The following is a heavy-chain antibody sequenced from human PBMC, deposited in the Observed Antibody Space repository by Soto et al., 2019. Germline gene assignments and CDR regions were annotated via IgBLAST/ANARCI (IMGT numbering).Heavy chain of an antibody. Sequence: QVQLVQSGAEVKKPGASVKVSCKTSGYTFTNHGINWVRQAPGQGLEWMGWINPYNANVNYAQKLQGRVTMTTDTSTSTAYMDLRSLTSDDTAVDYCARDRVAGIWGYAFDIWGQGTMVTVSS. J-gene: IGHJ3*02. V-gene: IGHV1-18*04. CDR3: ARDRVAGIWGYAFDI. CDR2: INPYNANV. CDR1: GYTFTNHG. D-gene: IGHD3-16*01.